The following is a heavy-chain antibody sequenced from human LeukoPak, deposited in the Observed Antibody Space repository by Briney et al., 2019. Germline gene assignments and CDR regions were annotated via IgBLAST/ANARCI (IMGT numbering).Heavy chain of an antibody. CDR2: INHSGST. CDR1: GGSISHYY. Sequence: SETLSLTCAVYGGSISHYYWSWIRQSPGKGLECIGEINHSGSTNYNPSLKSRVTISVDTSENQFSLKLSSVTAADTAVYYCARTARYLFDYWGQGTLVTVSS. CDR3: ARTARYLFDY. D-gene: IGHD1-1*01. V-gene: IGHV4-34*01. J-gene: IGHJ4*02.